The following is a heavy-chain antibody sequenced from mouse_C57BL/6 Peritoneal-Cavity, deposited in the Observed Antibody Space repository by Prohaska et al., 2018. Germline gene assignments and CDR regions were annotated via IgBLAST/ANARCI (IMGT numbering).Heavy chain of an antibody. CDR1: GFTFSGFW. D-gene: IGHD1-1*01. J-gene: IGHJ1*03. V-gene: IGHV11-2*01. CDR3: MRYGSSYWYFDV. CDR2: SNSDCSAI. Sequence: EVQLLETGGGLVQSGGSRGLSCEGSGFTFSGFWMSWVRQTPGKTLEWSGDSNSDCSAINYAPSIKDRLTIFRDNDKSTLYLQMSNVRSEDTATYFCMRYGSSYWYFDVWGTGTTVTVSS.